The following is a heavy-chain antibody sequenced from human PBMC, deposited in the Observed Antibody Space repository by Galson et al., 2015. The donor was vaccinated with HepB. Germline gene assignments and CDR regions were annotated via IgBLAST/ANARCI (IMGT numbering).Heavy chain of an antibody. Sequence: SLRLSCAASGFSFSSYAISWVRQAPGKGLEWVSAISGSGGSTYFADSVKGRFTISRDNSKNALYLQMNSLGADDTAVYYCARGDAYYFDYWGQGTLVTVSS. CDR2: ISGSGGST. CDR3: ARGDAYYFDY. V-gene: IGHV3-23*01. CDR1: GFSFSSYA. J-gene: IGHJ4*02. D-gene: IGHD5-24*01.